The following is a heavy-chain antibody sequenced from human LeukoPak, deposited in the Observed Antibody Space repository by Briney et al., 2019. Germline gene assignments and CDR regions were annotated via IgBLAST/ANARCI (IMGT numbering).Heavy chain of an antibody. Sequence: GASVKVSCKASGYTFTSYAMHWVRQAPGQRLEWMGWINAGNGNTKYSQKFQGRVTMTRDTSISTAYMELSSLRSEDTAVYYCARSDVLYASQGEARYFNHWGQGTLVTVSS. D-gene: IGHD3-16*01. CDR2: INAGNGNT. CDR3: ARSDVLYASQGEARYFNH. J-gene: IGHJ4*02. CDR1: GYTFTSYA. V-gene: IGHV1-3*01.